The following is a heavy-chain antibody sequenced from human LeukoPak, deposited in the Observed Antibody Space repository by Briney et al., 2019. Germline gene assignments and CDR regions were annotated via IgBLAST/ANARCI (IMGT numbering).Heavy chain of an antibody. CDR1: GYTFTSYD. J-gene: IGHJ3*02. V-gene: IGHV1-8*01. CDR2: MNPNSGNT. Sequence: ASVKVSCKAPGYTFTSYDINWVRQATGQGLEWMGWMNPNSGNTGYAQKFQGRVTMTRNTSISTAYMELSSLRSEDTAVYYCALGWAAEPAAFDIWGQGTVVTVSS. CDR3: ALGWAAEPAAFDI. D-gene: IGHD1-26*01.